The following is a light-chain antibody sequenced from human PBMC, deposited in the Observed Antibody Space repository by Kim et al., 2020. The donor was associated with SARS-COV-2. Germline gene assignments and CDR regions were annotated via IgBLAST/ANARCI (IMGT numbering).Light chain of an antibody. CDR3: QQHNSYPLT. CDR1: QSISSW. Sequence: DIQMTQSPSTLSASVGDRVTITCRASQSISSWLAWFQQKPGKAPKLLIYKASNLESGVPSRFSGSGSGTEFTLSISSLQPDDFATYYCQQHNSYPLTFGGGTKVDIK. J-gene: IGKJ4*01. CDR2: KAS. V-gene: IGKV1-5*03.